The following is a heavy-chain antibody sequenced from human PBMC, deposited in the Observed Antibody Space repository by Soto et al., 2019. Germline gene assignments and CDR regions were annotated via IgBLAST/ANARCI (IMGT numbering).Heavy chain of an antibody. CDR2: IIPIFGTA. CDR3: ARRRLYSSGWRPFDY. CDR1: GGTFSSYA. Sequence: QVQLVQSGAEVQKPGSSVKVSCKASGGTFSSYAISWVRQAPGQGLEWMGGIIPIFGTANYAQKFQGRVTITADESTSTGYMELSSLRSEDTAVYYCARRRLYSSGWRPFDYWGQGTLVTVSS. V-gene: IGHV1-69*01. J-gene: IGHJ4*02. D-gene: IGHD6-19*01.